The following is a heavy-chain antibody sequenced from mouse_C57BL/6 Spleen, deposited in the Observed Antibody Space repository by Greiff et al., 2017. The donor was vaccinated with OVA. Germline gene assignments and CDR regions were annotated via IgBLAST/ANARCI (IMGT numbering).Heavy chain of an antibody. CDR2: ISSGSSTI. Sequence: EVKLVESGGGLVKPGGSLKLSCAASGFTFSDYGMHWVRQAPEKGLEWVAYISSGSSTIYYADTVKGRFTISRDNAKNTLFLQMTSLRSEDTAMYYCARRYYYGTVYWYFDVWGTGTTVTVSS. CDR3: ARRYYYGTVYWYFDV. CDR1: GFTFSDYG. D-gene: IGHD1-1*01. J-gene: IGHJ1*03. V-gene: IGHV5-17*01.